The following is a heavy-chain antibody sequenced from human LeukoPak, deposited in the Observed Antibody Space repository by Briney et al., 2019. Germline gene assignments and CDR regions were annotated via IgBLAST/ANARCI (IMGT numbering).Heavy chain of an antibody. D-gene: IGHD2-2*01. CDR2: ITSGSSYR. Sequence: GGSLRLSCAASGFTFSSYSMNWVRQAPGKGLEWVSSITSGSSYRFYADSVKGRFTISRDKAKNSLYLQMNSLRAEDTAVYYCAGGTNYYYYYMDVWGKGTTVAISS. V-gene: IGHV3-21*01. J-gene: IGHJ6*03. CDR3: AGGTNYYYYYMDV. CDR1: GFTFSSYS.